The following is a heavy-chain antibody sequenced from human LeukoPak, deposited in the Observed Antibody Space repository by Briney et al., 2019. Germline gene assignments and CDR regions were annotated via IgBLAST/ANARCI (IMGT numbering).Heavy chain of an antibody. CDR3: ARDLADYGDYLFDY. CDR1: GGTFSSYA. V-gene: IGHV1-69*05. J-gene: IGHJ4*02. Sequence: ASVKVSCKAPGGTFSSYAISWVRRAPGQGLEWMGGIIPIFGTGNYAQKFQGRVTITTDESTSTAYMELRSLRSDDTAVYYCARDLADYGDYLFDYWGQGTLVTVSS. D-gene: IGHD4-17*01. CDR2: IIPIFGTG.